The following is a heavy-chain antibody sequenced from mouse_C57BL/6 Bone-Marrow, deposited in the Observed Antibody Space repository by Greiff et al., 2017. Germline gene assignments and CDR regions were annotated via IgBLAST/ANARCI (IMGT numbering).Heavy chain of an antibody. V-gene: IGHV3-6*01. J-gene: IGHJ3*01. CDR2: ISYDGSN. D-gene: IGHD2-4*01. Sequence: ESGPGLVKPSQSLSLTCSVTGYSITSGYYWNWIRQFPGNKLEWMGYISYDGSNNYNPSLKNRISITRDTSKNQFFLKLNSVTTEDTATYYCARGRLPAWFAYWGQGTLVTVSA. CDR3: ARGRLPAWFAY. CDR1: GYSITSGYY.